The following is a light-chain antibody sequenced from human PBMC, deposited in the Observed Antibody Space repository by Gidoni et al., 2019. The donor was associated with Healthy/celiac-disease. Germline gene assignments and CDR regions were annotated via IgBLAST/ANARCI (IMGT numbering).Light chain of an antibody. Sequence: EIVLTQSPGTLSLSPGERATLPCRASQSVSSSYLAWYQQKPGQAPRLLIYGASSRATGIPYRFSGSGSGTDFTLTISRLEPEDFAVYYCQQYGSSPCSFGQGTKLEIK. CDR1: QSVSSSY. CDR2: GAS. V-gene: IGKV3-20*01. J-gene: IGKJ2*04. CDR3: QQYGSSPCS.